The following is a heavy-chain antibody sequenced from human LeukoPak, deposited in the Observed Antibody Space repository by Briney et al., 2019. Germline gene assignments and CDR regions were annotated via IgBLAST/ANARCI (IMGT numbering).Heavy chain of an antibody. CDR3: ARHPTVTTGKQFDY. J-gene: IGHJ4*02. D-gene: IGHD4-17*01. V-gene: IGHV4-59*08. CDR1: GGSLSSYY. Sequence: SETLSLTCTVSGGSLSSYYWSWIRQPPGKGLEWIGYIFYSGSTNYNPSLKSRVTISVDTSTNQFSLKLGSVTAADTAVYYCARHPTVTTGKQFDYWGRGTLVTVSS. CDR2: IFYSGST.